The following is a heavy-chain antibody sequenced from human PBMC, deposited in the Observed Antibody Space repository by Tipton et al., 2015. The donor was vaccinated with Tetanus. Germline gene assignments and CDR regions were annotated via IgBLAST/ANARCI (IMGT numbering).Heavy chain of an antibody. CDR1: GGSFSGYY. J-gene: IGHJ3*02. Sequence: TLSLTCAVYGGSFSGYYWTWIRQPPGQGLEWIGEIHPSGSANSNPSLNSRVTISVDTSKNQFSLRLTSVTAADTAVYYCARAIAVRGVMFRAFDIWGQGTMVTVSS. V-gene: IGHV4-34*01. CDR3: ARAIAVRGVMFRAFDI. D-gene: IGHD3-10*01. CDR2: IHPSGSA.